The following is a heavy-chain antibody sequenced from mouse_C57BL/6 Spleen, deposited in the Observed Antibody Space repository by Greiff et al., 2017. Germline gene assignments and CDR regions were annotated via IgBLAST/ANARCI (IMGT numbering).Heavy chain of an antibody. CDR2: IDPSDSYT. J-gene: IGHJ3*01. CDR1: GYTFTSYW. V-gene: IGHV1-69*01. D-gene: IGHD1-1*01. Sequence: VQLQQPGAELVMPGASVKLSCKASGYTFTSYWMHWVKQRPGQGLEWIGEIDPSDSYTNYNQKFKGKSTLTVDKSSSTAYMQLSSLTSEDSAVYYCARSGDTTVVPFAYWGQGTLVTVSA. CDR3: ARSGDTTVVPFAY.